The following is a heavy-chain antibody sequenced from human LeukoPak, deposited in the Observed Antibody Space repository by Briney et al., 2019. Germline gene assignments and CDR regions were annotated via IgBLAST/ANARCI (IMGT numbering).Heavy chain of an antibody. D-gene: IGHD6-19*01. Sequence: GRSLRLSCAASRFTFSTYAMHWVRQAPGKGLEWVAGISNDGTNEDHADSVKGRFTISGDNSKNTLYLQMNSLRAEDTAIYYCARDRIAVTGMGAFQHWGQGTPVTVSS. CDR3: ARDRIAVTGMGAFQH. CDR2: ISNDGTNE. V-gene: IGHV3-30-3*01. J-gene: IGHJ1*01. CDR1: RFTFSTYA.